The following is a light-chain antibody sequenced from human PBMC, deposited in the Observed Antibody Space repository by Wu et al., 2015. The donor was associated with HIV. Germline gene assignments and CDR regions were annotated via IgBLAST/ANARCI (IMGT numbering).Light chain of an antibody. V-gene: IGKV3-15*01. CDR2: SAS. CDR1: QTVRTT. Sequence: EIVMTQSPATLSVSPGDTVTLSCRASQTVRTTLAWFQHKPGQAPRLLIYSASTRATGVPARFSGAGSGTDFTLTITGLLSEDFAVYYCQQYNNWPRTFGQGTKVEIK. J-gene: IGKJ1*01. CDR3: QQYNNWPRT.